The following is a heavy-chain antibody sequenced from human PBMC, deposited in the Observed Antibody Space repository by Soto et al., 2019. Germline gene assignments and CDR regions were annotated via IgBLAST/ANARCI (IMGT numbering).Heavy chain of an antibody. D-gene: IGHD3-10*01. CDR2: IIPIFGTA. CDR3: ARDGPPSFYGSGTIGDYYYGMDV. Sequence: AVKVSCKACGGTFSSYAISWVRQAPGQGLEWMGGIIPIFGTANYAQKFQGRVTITADESTSTAYMELSSLRSEDTAVYYCARDGPPSFYGSGTIGDYYYGMDVWGQGTTVTVSS. V-gene: IGHV1-69*13. J-gene: IGHJ6*02. CDR1: GGTFSSYA.